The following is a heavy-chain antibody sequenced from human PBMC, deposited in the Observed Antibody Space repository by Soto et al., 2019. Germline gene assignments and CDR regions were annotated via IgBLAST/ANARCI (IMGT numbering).Heavy chain of an antibody. D-gene: IGHD1-7*01. CDR1: GFTCSSYW. Sequence: EVQLVESGGGLVQPGGSLRLSCAASGFTCSSYWMHWVRQAPGKGLVWVSRVNRDVSSTNYADSVKGRFTISRDNAKDTLYLQMNSLRAEDTAVYYCAREGNYGNHHDGFVIWGQGTMVTVSS. J-gene: IGHJ3*02. CDR3: AREGNYGNHHDGFVI. CDR2: VNRDVSST. V-gene: IGHV3-74*01.